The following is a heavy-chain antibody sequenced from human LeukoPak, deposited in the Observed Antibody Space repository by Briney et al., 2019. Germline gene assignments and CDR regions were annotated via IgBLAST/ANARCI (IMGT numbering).Heavy chain of an antibody. CDR1: VFTFAIYT. Sequence: GGSLRLSCAASVFTFAIYTMNWVRQAPGKGLEWASYITSISSAIYYADSVKGRFTISRDNEKNSLYLKMNSLRAEDTAVYYCVRDLDSVAFFWGQGTLVTVSS. CDR2: ITSISSAI. D-gene: IGHD1-1*01. CDR3: VRDLDSVAFF. J-gene: IGHJ4*02. V-gene: IGHV3-48*01.